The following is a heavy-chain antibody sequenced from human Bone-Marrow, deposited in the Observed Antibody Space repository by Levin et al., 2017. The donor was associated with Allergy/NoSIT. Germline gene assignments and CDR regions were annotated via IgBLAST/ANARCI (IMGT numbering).Heavy chain of an antibody. D-gene: IGHD1-7*01. Sequence: LSLTCAASGFPVSNNYMKWVRQAPGKGLEWVSLMYSGGDTLYSDSVKGRFTISRDSSNNTVYLQMNSLRAEDTAVYYCSRSYDWNYAGGQGTLVTVSS. V-gene: IGHV3-66*01. CDR2: MYSGGDT. CDR3: SRSYDWNYA. J-gene: IGHJ4*02. CDR1: GFPVSNNY.